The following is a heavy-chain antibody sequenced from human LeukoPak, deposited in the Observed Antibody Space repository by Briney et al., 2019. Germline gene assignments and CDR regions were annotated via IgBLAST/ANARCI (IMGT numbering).Heavy chain of an antibody. Sequence: SETLSLTCSVSGGSINSHYWSWIREPPGERLEWSGYIFNTGNTNYNPSLASRVTMSVDTSRAQFFLRLSPVTAADTAIYYCASRPADTTWYGVFDYWSQGTLVTVSS. J-gene: IGHJ4*02. CDR2: IFNTGNT. CDR3: ASRPADTTWYGVFDY. CDR1: GGSINSHY. D-gene: IGHD3-10*01. V-gene: IGHV4-59*11.